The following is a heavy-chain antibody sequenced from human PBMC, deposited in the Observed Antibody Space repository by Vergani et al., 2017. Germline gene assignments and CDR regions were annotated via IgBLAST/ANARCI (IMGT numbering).Heavy chain of an antibody. CDR1: GFTFSSYS. Sequence: EVQLVESGGGLVKPGGSLRLSCAASGFTFSSYSMNWVRQAPGKGLEWVSSISSSSSYIYYADSVKGRFTISRDDSKNTLYLQMNSLKTEDTAVYYCTTSATIFGVVIINWGQGTLVTVSS. CDR2: ISSSSSYI. D-gene: IGHD3-3*01. V-gene: IGHV3-21*03. CDR3: TTSATIFGVVIIN. J-gene: IGHJ4*02.